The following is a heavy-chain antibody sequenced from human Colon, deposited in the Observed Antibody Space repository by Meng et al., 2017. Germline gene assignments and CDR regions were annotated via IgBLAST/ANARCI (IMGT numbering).Heavy chain of an antibody. CDR3: ARGVETMIRGVKWYFDL. D-gene: IGHD3-10*01. CDR2: VYSSGSA. V-gene: IGHV4-4*07. J-gene: IGHJ2*01. Sequence: QWQVVYLALLQPSATLSLTCTVSGGDINNYYWSWIRQSPGKGLEWLGCVYSSGSAYYSPSLKSRLNMSVDRTKNQLSLKVTSVTAADTAVYYCARGVETMIRGVKWYFDLWGRGALVTVSS. CDR1: GGDINNYY.